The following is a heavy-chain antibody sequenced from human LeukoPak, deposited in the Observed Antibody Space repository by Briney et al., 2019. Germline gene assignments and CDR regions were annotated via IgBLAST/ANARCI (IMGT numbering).Heavy chain of an antibody. CDR2: ICTAGDT. J-gene: IGHJ4*02. D-gene: IGHD6-13*01. CDR1: GFTFSSYD. Sequence: GGSLRLSCAASGFTFSSYDMHWVRQAPGKGLEWVSAICTAGDTYYPGSVTGRFTISRENAKNSLYQMNSLRAGDTAVYYCARGIAAENGYFDYWGQGTLVTVSS. V-gene: IGHV3-13*01. CDR3: ARGIAAENGYFDY.